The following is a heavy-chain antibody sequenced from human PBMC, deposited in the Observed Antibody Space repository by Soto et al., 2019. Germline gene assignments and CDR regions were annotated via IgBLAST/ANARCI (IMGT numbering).Heavy chain of an antibody. CDR2: IYYSGST. CDR1: GGSISSYY. J-gene: IGHJ4*02. Sequence: QVQLQESGPGLVKPSETLSLTCTVSGGSISSYYWSWIRQPPGKGLEWIGYIYYSGSTNYNPSLKSRATISVDTAKNQFSLKLSSVTAADTAVYYCARQGSWSLDYWGQGTLVTVSS. D-gene: IGHD6-13*01. CDR3: ARQGSWSLDY. V-gene: IGHV4-59*08.